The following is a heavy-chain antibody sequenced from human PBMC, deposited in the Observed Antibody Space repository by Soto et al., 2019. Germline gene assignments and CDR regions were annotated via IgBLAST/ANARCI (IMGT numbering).Heavy chain of an antibody. CDR3: ARGIINYYGVDV. CDR2: IKFDESIT. D-gene: IGHD2-15*01. J-gene: IGHJ6*02. Sequence: EVQLVESGGGLVQPGGSLRLSCAASGVTFNSYWMHWVRQAPGKGLVWVSRIKFDESITNYAHSVQGRFTISRDNAKNTVYLQMNSLRVEDTAVYYCARGIINYYGVDVWGQGTTVTVSS. V-gene: IGHV3-74*01. CDR1: GVTFNSYW.